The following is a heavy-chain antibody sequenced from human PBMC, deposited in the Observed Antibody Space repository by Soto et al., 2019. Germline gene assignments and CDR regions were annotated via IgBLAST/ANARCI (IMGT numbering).Heavy chain of an antibody. CDR1: GGSISSYY. V-gene: IGHV4-59*01. J-gene: IGHJ4*02. CDR2: IYYSGST. D-gene: IGHD3-3*01. Sequence: SETLSLTCTVSGGSISSYYWSWIRQPPGKGLEWIGYIYYSGSTNYNPSLKSRVTISVDTSKNQFSLKLSSVTAADTAVYYCARDQRFLEWLYYDYWGQGTLVTVSS. CDR3: ARDQRFLEWLYYDY.